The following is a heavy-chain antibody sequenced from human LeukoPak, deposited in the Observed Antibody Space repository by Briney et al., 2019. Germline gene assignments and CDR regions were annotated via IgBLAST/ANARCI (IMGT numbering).Heavy chain of an antibody. Sequence: GASVKVSCKASGYTFTSHGIHWMRQAPGQRPEWMGWMNSGSGDTEYSQNLEGRVILSRDTSASTAYMELSSLRSEDTAVYYCARDREYGSGTYYNDQWGQGTLVTVSS. J-gene: IGHJ5*02. CDR2: MNSGSGDT. D-gene: IGHD3-10*01. CDR1: GYTFTSHG. V-gene: IGHV1-3*04. CDR3: ARDREYGSGTYYNDQ.